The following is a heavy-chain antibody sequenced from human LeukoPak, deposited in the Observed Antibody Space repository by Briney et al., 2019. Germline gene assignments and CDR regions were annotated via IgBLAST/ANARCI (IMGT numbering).Heavy chain of an antibody. J-gene: IGHJ5*02. Sequence: KTSETLSLTCTVSGGSISSYYWSWIRQPPGKGLEWIGYIYYSGSTNYNPSLKSRVTISVDTSKNQFSLKLSSVTAADTAVYYCARVGEYSSGWYSPANWFDPWGQGTLVTVSS. CDR3: ARVGEYSSGWYSPANWFDP. V-gene: IGHV4-59*01. D-gene: IGHD6-19*01. CDR2: IYYSGST. CDR1: GGSISSYY.